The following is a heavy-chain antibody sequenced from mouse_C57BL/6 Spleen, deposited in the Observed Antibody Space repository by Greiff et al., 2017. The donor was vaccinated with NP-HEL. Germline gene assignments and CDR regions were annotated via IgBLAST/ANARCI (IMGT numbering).Heavy chain of an antibody. CDR2: IYPGDGDT. CDR1: GYAFSSSW. J-gene: IGHJ3*01. CDR3: ARLLGRGGFAY. D-gene: IGHD4-1*01. Sequence: VQLQQSGPELVKPGASVKISCKASGYAFSSSWMNWVKQRPGKGLEWIGRIYPGDGDTNYNGKFKGKATLTADKSSSTAYMQLSSLTSEDSAVYFCARLLGRGGFAYWGQGTLVTVSA. V-gene: IGHV1-82*01.